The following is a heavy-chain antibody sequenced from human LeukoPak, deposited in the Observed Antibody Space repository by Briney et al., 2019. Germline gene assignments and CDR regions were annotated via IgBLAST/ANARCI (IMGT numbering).Heavy chain of an antibody. CDR3: ARDGGYPTTDEGFDP. V-gene: IGHV4-38-2*02. D-gene: IGHD5-12*01. CDR1: GYSIGRDYY. CDR2: ISHTGRT. J-gene: IGHJ5*02. Sequence: PSETLSLTCKVSGYSIGRDYYWAWLRQPPGKGLEWIGSISHTGRTVYNPSYESRLTISMDTSKNEFFLRLNSVTAADTAVYFCARDGGYPTTDEGFDPWGLGTLVTVSS.